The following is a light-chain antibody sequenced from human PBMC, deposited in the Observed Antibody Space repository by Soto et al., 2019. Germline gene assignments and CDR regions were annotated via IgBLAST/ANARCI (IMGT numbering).Light chain of an antibody. Sequence: EIELTQYHATLSLSPGETATLSCRASQSVDKFLAWYQQRPGQPPRLLIFDSSNRATGVPVRFSGTGSGTVFTLTIGSLEPEDSALYYCQQWKNWPPITFGQVTRLAI. J-gene: IGKJ5*01. CDR1: QSVDKF. V-gene: IGKV3-11*01. CDR2: DSS. CDR3: QQWKNWPPIT.